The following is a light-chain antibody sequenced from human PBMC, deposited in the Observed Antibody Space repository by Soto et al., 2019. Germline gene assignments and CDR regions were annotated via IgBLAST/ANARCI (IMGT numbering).Light chain of an antibody. J-gene: IGLJ2*01. CDR1: SSNIGTNY. CDR2: RNN. Sequence: QSVLTQPPSASGTPGQRVTISCSGSSSNIGTNYVYWYQQLPGTAPKLLIYRNNQRPSGVPDRFSGSKSGTSASLAISGLPSEDEAYYYCSAWDDSLSGVVFGGGTKLTVL. V-gene: IGLV1-47*01. CDR3: SAWDDSLSGVV.